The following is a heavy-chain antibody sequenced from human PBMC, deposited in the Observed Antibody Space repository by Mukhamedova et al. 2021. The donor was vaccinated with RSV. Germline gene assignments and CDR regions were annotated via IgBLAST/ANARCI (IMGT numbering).Heavy chain of an antibody. Sequence: TFSSYAMHWVRQAPGKGLEWVAVISYDGSNKYYADSVKGRFTISRDNSKNTLYLQMNSLRAEDTAVYYCAREGGIERGGLDYWGQ. CDR2: ISYDGSNK. V-gene: IGHV3-30*04. CDR3: AREGGIERGGLDY. D-gene: IGHD6-13*01. CDR1: TFSSYA. J-gene: IGHJ4*02.